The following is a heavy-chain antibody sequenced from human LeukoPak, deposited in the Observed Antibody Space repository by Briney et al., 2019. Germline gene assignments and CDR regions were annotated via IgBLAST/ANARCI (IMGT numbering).Heavy chain of an antibody. Sequence: PSETLSLTCTVSGGSINSDDYYWSWIRQPPGKGLEWIAYIYYSGSTNYNPSLKSRVSISVDTSKNQFSLKLSSVTSADTAVYYCARSGYSYGYGYWGRGTLVTVSS. J-gene: IGHJ4*02. CDR1: GGSINSDDYY. CDR2: IYYSGST. CDR3: ARSGYSYGYGY. V-gene: IGHV4-30-4*01. D-gene: IGHD5-18*01.